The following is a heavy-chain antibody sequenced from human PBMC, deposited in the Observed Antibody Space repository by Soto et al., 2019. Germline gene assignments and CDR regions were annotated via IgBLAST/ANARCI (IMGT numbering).Heavy chain of an antibody. CDR3: ASDAIYDYVWGIYSYPHYYYYGMDV. CDR1: GFTFSSYA. D-gene: IGHD3-16*02. CDR2: ISYDGSNK. Sequence: GGSLRPSCAASGFTFSSYAMHWVRQAPGKGLEWVAVISYDGSNKYYADSVKGRFTISRDNSKNTLYLQMNSLRAEDTAVYYCASDAIYDYVWGIYSYPHYYYYGMDVWGQGTTVTVSS. V-gene: IGHV3-30-3*01. J-gene: IGHJ6*02.